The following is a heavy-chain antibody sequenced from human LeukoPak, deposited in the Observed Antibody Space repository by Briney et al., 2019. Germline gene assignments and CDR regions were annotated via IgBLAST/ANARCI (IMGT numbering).Heavy chain of an antibody. CDR2: ISGHGDVT. J-gene: IGHJ4*02. CDR1: GLTFSNYA. Sequence: QPGGSLRLSCAASGLTFSNYAMTWVRQAPGKGLEWVSTISGHGDVTFYADSVKGRFTISRDNSMNTAFLRMNSLRVEDTAVFYCAKGGHQSHYDYWGQGTLVTVSS. CDR3: AKGGHQSHYDY. D-gene: IGHD2-2*01. V-gene: IGHV3-23*01.